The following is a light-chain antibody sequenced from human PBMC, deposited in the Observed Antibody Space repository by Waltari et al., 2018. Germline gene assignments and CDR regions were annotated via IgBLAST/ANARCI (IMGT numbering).Light chain of an antibody. J-gene: IGLJ3*02. CDR2: EVN. CDR3: SSYAGSNRV. CDR1: SSDVGGYVY. Sequence: QSALTPPPSASGSLGQSVTISCTGISSDVGGYVYVSWYQQHPGKAPKVIIYEVNKRPSGVPGRFSGSRSGNTASLTVSGLQAEDEADYYCSSYAGSNRVFGGGTRLTVL. V-gene: IGLV2-8*01.